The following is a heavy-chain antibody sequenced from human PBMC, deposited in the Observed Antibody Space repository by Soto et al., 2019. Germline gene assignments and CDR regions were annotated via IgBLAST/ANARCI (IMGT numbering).Heavy chain of an antibody. CDR3: AKDRVEMATITGYYGMDV. CDR2: ISWNSGSI. J-gene: IGHJ6*02. CDR1: GFTFDDYA. Sequence: PGGSLRLSCAASGFTFDDYAMHWVRQAPGKGLEWVSGISWNSGSIGYADSVKGRFTISRDNAKNSLYLQMNSLRAEDTALYYCAKDRVEMATITGYYGMDVWGQGTTVTVSS. V-gene: IGHV3-9*01. D-gene: IGHD5-12*01.